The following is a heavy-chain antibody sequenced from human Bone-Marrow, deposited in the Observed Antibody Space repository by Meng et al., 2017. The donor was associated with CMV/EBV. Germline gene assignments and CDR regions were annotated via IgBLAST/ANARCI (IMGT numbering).Heavy chain of an antibody. CDR2: IYHSGST. J-gene: IGHJ4*02. Sequence: SETLSLTCTVSGYSISSGYYWGWIRQPPGKGLEWIGSIYHSGSTYYNPSLKSRVTISVDTSKNQSSLKLSSVTAADTAVYYCARHSSLTMVVTYWGQGTLVTVSS. CDR1: GYSISSGYY. D-gene: IGHD4-23*01. V-gene: IGHV4-38-2*02. CDR3: ARHSSLTMVVTY.